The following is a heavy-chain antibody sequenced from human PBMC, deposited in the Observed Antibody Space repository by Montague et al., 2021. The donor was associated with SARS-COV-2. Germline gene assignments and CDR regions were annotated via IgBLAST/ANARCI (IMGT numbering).Heavy chain of an antibody. D-gene: IGHD1-26*01. CDR1: GGTFSSYA. CDR2: IIPIFGIA. J-gene: IGHJ6*02. Sequence: SGKVSCKASGGTFSSYAISWVRQAPGQGLEWMGRIIPIFGIANYAQKFQGRVTITADKSTSTAYMELSSLRSEDTAVYYCARAENSGSYGYYYGMDVWGQGTTVTVSS. CDR3: ARAENSGSYGYYYGMDV. V-gene: IGHV1-69*04.